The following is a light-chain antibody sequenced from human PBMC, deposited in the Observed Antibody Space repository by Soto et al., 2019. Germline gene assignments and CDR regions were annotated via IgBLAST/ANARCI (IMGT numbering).Light chain of an antibody. Sequence: EIVLTQSPATLSLSPGDRATLACRASQSVSTYLAWYQQKPGQAPRVVIYDASNRATGIPPRFSGSGSGTXXXXXXXXLEPEDFAVYYCQQRSSWPRTFGQGTKVEIK. CDR2: DAS. CDR3: QQRSSWPRT. CDR1: QSVSTY. V-gene: IGKV3-11*01. J-gene: IGKJ1*01.